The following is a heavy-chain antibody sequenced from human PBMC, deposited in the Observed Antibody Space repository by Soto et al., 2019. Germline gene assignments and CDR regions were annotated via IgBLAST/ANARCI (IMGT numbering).Heavy chain of an antibody. D-gene: IGHD6-13*01. CDR1: GYTFTSYG. V-gene: IGHV1-18*01. J-gene: IGHJ5*02. CDR3: ARRYSSSWGNWFDP. Sequence: GASVKVSCKASGYTFTSYGISWVRQAPGQGLEWMGWISAYNGNTNYAQKLQGRVTMTTDTSTSTAYMGLRSLRSDDTAVYYCARRYSSSWGNWFDPWGQGTLVTVSS. CDR2: ISAYNGNT.